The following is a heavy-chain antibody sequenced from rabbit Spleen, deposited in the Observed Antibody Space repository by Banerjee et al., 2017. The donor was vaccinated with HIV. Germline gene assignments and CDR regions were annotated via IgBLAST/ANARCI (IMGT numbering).Heavy chain of an antibody. V-gene: IGHV1S45*01. CDR1: GFDFSSSYY. CDR2: IYVGSGGST. CDR3: ARDLYGIDNYALGL. J-gene: IGHJ3*01. Sequence: QEQLEESGGDLVKPEGSLTLTCTASGFDFSSSYYMCWVRQAPGKGLEWIGCIYVGSGGSTYYASWAKGRFTISKTSSTTVTLRMTSLTAADTATYFCARDLYGIDNYALGLWGQGTLVTVS. D-gene: IGHD4-2*01.